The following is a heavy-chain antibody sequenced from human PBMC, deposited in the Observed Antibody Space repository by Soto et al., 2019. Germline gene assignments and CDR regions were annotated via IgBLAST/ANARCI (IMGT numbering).Heavy chain of an antibody. J-gene: IGHJ4*02. D-gene: IGHD1-7*01. CDR1: GFTFSSYW. V-gene: IGHV3-7*01. Sequence: EVQLVESGGGLVQPGGSLRLSCAASGFTFSSYWMSWVRQAPGKGLEWVANIKQDGSEKYYVDSVKGRFTISRDNAKNSLYLQMNSLRAEDTAVYYCARDLGRNWNYCFDYWGQGTLVTVSS. CDR2: IKQDGSEK. CDR3: ARDLGRNWNYCFDY.